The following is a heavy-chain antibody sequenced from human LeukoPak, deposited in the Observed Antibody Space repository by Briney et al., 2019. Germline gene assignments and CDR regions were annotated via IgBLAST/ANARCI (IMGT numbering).Heavy chain of an antibody. CDR2: INPSGGST. CDR3: ARAPYGDYVDY. V-gene: IGHV1-46*01. Sequence: ASVKVSCKASGYTFTSYYMHWVRQAPGQGLEWMGIINPSGGSTSYAQKFQGRVTMTRDMSTSTVYMELSSLRSEDTAVYYCARAPYGDYVDYWGQGTLVTVSS. D-gene: IGHD4-17*01. CDR1: GYTFTSYY. J-gene: IGHJ4*02.